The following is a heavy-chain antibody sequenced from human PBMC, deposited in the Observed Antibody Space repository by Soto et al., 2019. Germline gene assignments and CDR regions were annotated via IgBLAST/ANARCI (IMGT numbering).Heavy chain of an antibody. CDR1: GFTFSGSA. V-gene: IGHV3-23*01. CDR3: GGYDSSGYWFDP. D-gene: IGHD3-22*01. CDR2: ISSSGADT. J-gene: IGHJ5*02. Sequence: AGGSLRLSCAASGFTFSGSAMNWFRQAPGKGLEWVSTISSSGADTYYADSVKGRFTISRDNSKNTLYLQMNSLRAEDTAVYYCGGYDSSGYWFDPWGQGALVTVSS.